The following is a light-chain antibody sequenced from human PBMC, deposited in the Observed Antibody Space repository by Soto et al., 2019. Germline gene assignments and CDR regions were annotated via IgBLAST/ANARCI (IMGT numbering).Light chain of an antibody. CDR3: QQYCSSPFT. J-gene: IGKJ3*01. CDR1: QSVSSSY. CDR2: GAS. V-gene: IGKV3-20*01. Sequence: EIVLTQSPGTLSLSPGERATLSCRASQSVSSSYLAWYQQKPGQAPRLLIYGASSRATGIPARFSGSGSGTAFTLTISRLEPEEFAVYYCQQYCSSPFTFGPGTKVDIK.